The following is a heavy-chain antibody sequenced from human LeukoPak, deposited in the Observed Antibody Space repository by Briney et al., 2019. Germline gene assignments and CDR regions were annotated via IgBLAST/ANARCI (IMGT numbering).Heavy chain of an antibody. CDR1: GFTFDDYA. J-gene: IGHJ3*02. D-gene: IGHD1-26*01. Sequence: SLRLSCAASGFTFDDYAMHWVRQAPGKGLEWVSGISWNSGSIGYADSVKGRFTISRDNAKNSLYLQMNSLRAEDMALYYCAKDLGKIYDAFDIWGQGTMVTVSS. V-gene: IGHV3-9*03. CDR3: AKDLGKIYDAFDI. CDR2: ISWNSGSI.